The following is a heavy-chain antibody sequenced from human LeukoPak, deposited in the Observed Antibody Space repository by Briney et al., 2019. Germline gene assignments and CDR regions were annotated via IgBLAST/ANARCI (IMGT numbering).Heavy chain of an antibody. J-gene: IGHJ3*02. CDR3: ARLQITMVRGVIPAAFDI. V-gene: IGHV4-61*02. CDR2: IYTSGST. Sequence: PSQTLSLTCTVSGGSISSGSYYWSWIRQPAGKGLEWIGRIYTSGSTNYNPSLKSRVTISVDTSKNQFSLKLSSVTAADTAVYYCARLQITMVRGVIPAAFDIWGQGTMVTVSS. CDR1: GGSISSGSYY. D-gene: IGHD3-10*01.